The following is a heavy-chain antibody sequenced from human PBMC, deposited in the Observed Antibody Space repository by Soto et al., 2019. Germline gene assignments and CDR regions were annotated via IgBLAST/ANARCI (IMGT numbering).Heavy chain of an antibody. Sequence: QVQLVESGGGVVQPGRSLRLSCAASGFTFSSYGMHWVRQAPGKGLEWVAVISYDGSNKYYADSVKGRFTISRDNSKNTLYLQVNSLRAEDTAVYYCAKDILRGYSYGVDYWGQGTLVTVSS. CDR2: ISYDGSNK. J-gene: IGHJ4*02. D-gene: IGHD5-18*01. CDR1: GFTFSSYG. CDR3: AKDILRGYSYGVDY. V-gene: IGHV3-30*18.